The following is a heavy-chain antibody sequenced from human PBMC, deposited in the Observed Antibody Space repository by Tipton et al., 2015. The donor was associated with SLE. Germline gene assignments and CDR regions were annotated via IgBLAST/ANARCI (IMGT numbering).Heavy chain of an antibody. Sequence: TLSLTCTVSGDSISSSNYYWGWIRQPPGKGLEWIGAIYHTATTYYNPSLKSRVTMSVDTSKNQFSLKLSSLIAADTAVYYCVRSWGEIREVDYWGQGTLVTVSS. CDR3: VRSWGEIREVDY. V-gene: IGHV4-39*01. J-gene: IGHJ4*02. D-gene: IGHD3-16*01. CDR1: GDSISSSNYY. CDR2: IYHTATT.